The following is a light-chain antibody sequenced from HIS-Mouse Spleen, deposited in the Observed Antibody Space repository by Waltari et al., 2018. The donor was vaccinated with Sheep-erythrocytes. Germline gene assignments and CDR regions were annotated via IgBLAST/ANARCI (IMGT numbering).Light chain of an antibody. V-gene: IGLV3-1*01. J-gene: IGLJ2*01. CDR2: QDS. Sequence: SYELTQPPSVSVSPGQTASITCSGDKLGDTYASWYQQKPGQSPVLVIYQDSKRPSGLPERVSGSNSGNTATLTISGTQAMDEADYYCQAWDSSTAWNVVFGGGTKLTVL. CDR3: QAWDSSTAWNVV. CDR1: KLGDTY.